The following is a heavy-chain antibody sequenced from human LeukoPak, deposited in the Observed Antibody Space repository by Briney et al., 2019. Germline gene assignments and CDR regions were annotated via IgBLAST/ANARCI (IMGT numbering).Heavy chain of an antibody. D-gene: IGHD5-24*01. CDR3: ARTEINWFDP. Sequence: PSETLSLTCTVSGGSISSYYWSWLRQPPGKGLEWIGYIYYSGSTNYNPSLKSRVTISVDTSKNQFSLKLSSVTAADTAVYYCARTEINWFDPWGQGTLVTVSS. CDR2: IYYSGST. CDR1: GGSISSYY. J-gene: IGHJ5*02. V-gene: IGHV4-59*01.